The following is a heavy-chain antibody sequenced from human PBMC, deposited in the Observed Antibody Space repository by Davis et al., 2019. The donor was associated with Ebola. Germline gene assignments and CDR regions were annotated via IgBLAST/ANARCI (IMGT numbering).Heavy chain of an antibody. CDR1: GGSFTGYY. D-gene: IGHD3-10*01. J-gene: IGHJ4*02. V-gene: IGHV4-34*01. CDR3: ARGENYGSGSVDY. Sequence: MPSETLSLTCAVYGGSFTGYYWSWNRQPPGKGLEWIGEINHSGSTNYNPSLKSRVTISVDTSKNQFTLKLSAVTAAETAVYYCARGENYGSGSVDYWGQGTLVTVSS. CDR2: INHSGST.